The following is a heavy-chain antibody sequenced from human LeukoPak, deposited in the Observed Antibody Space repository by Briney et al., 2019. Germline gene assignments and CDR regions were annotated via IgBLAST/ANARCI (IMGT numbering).Heavy chain of an antibody. Sequence: GGSLRLSCAASGFTFSSYGMHWVRQAPGKGLEWVAFVRSDGSIEYYADSVKGRFTISRDNSKNTLYLQMNSLRAEDTAVYYCARDGRGVFWSGYYCDYWGQGTLVTVSS. J-gene: IGHJ4*02. CDR3: ARDGRGVFWSGYYCDY. CDR2: VRSDGSIE. CDR1: GFTFSSYG. V-gene: IGHV3-30*02. D-gene: IGHD3-3*01.